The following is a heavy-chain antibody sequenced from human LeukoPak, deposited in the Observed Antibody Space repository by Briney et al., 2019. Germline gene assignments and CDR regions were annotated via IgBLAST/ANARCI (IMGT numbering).Heavy chain of an antibody. Sequence: GGSLRLSCAASGFTFSSYAMTWVRQAPGKGLEWVSTIRDSDDNTYYADSVRGRFTISRDNSKSTLCLQMNSLRADDTALYYCAKGYRRVDYWGQGTLVTVSS. D-gene: IGHD6-25*01. V-gene: IGHV3-23*01. CDR3: AKGYRRVDY. J-gene: IGHJ4*02. CDR1: GFTFSSYA. CDR2: IRDSDDNT.